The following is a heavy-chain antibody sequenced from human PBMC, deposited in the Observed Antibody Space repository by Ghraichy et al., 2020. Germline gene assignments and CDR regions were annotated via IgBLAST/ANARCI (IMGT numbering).Heavy chain of an antibody. CDR1: GFTFSSYS. D-gene: IGHD5-18*01. J-gene: IGHJ6*03. CDR2: ISSSSSTI. Sequence: GGSLRLSCAASGFTFSSYSMNWVRQAPGKGLEWVSYISSSSSTIYYADSVKGRFTISRDNAKNSLYLQMNSLRAEDTAVYYCARLGYGAYYYYYYMDVWGKGTTVTVSS. V-gene: IGHV3-48*01. CDR3: ARLGYGAYYYYYYMDV.